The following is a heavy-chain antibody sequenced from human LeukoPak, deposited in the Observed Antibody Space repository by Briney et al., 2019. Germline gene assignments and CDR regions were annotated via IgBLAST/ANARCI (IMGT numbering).Heavy chain of an antibody. V-gene: IGHV4-59*01. CDR1: GGSISSYY. CDR2: IYYSGST. CDR3: ASRNYDY. Sequence: SETLSLTCTVSGGSISSYYWSWIRQPPGKGLEWIGYIYYSGSTNYNPSLKSRVTISVDTSKNQYSLKLSSVTAADTAVYYCASRNYDYWGQGTLVTVSS. J-gene: IGHJ4*02. D-gene: IGHD3-3*01.